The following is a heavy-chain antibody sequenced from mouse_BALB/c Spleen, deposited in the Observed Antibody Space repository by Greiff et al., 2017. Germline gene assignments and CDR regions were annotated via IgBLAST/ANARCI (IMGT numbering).Heavy chain of an antibody. CDR3: ARSIFITTVVADYYAMDY. CDR2: ISYSGST. V-gene: IGHV3-2*02. D-gene: IGHD1-1*01. Sequence: EVHLVESGPGLVKPSQSLSLTCTVTGYSITSDYAWNWIRQFPGNKLEWMGYISYSGSTSYNPSLKSRISITRDTSKNQFFLQLNSVTTEDTATYYCARSIFITTVVADYYAMDYWGQGTSVTVSS. J-gene: IGHJ4*01. CDR1: GYSITSDYA.